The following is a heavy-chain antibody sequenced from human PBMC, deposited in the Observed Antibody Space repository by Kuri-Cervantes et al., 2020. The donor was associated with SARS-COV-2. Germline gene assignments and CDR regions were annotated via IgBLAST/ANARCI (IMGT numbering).Heavy chain of an antibody. CDR2: IYSGGST. J-gene: IGHJ4*02. V-gene: IGHV3-53*01. CDR3: AKGGNRALPFDY. D-gene: IGHD2/OR15-2a*01. Sequence: GGSLRLSCAASGFTVSSNYMSWVRQAPGKGLEWVSVIYSGGSTYYADSVKGPFTISRDNSKNTLYLQMNSLRAEDTAVYYCAKGGNRALPFDYWGQGTLVTVSS. CDR1: GFTVSSNY.